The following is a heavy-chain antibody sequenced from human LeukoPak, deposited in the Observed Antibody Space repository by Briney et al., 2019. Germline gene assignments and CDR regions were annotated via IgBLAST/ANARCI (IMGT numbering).Heavy chain of an antibody. CDR3: ARGVALDP. CDR1: GGSISSSTDY. CDR2: ISYSGST. D-gene: IGHD2-15*01. J-gene: IGHJ5*02. Sequence: ASETLSLTCTVSGGSISSSTDYWGWIRQPPGKGLEWIGSISYSGSTYSKSSLKSRVTISVDAPKNQFSLKLGSVTAADTAVYYCARGVALDPWGQGILVTVSS. V-gene: IGHV4-39*01.